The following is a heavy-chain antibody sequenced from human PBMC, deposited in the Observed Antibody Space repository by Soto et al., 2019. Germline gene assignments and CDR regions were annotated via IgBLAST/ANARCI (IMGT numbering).Heavy chain of an antibody. D-gene: IGHD2-21*02. CDR2: MYNTGST. J-gene: IGHJ6*01. V-gene: IGHV4-59*01. CDR3: ARDRWGYRGTDCYRLDI. CDR1: GGSLSRYY. Sequence: PSETLSLTCSLSGGSLSRYYWSWHRQPPGKGLEWIGYMYNTGSTVYNPSFKTRVTISVDTSKNQFSLKLNSVTAADTAVYYCARDRWGYRGTDCYRLDIWDQGTSVTVSS.